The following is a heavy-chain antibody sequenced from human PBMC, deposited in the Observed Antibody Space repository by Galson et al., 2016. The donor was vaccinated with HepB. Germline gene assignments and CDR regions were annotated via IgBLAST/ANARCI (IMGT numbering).Heavy chain of an antibody. CDR3: ARRGEAFDY. D-gene: IGHD3-16*01. V-gene: IGHV3-7*03. CDR1: GFAFNTYW. Sequence: SLRLSCAGSGFAFNTYWMTWVRQAPGKGLEWVANIKQDGSEKNYVDSVKGRFTISRDSAKNSLYLQMDSLRAEDTAVYFCARRGEAFDYWGQGTLVTVSS. CDR2: IKQDGSEK. J-gene: IGHJ4*02.